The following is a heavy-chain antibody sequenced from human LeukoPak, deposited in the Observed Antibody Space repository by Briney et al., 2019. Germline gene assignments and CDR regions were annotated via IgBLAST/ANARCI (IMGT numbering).Heavy chain of an antibody. CDR3: AITYYDILTGYYDAFDI. CDR1: VFTVSSNY. V-gene: IGHV3-53*04. Sequence: GGSLRLSCAASVFTVSSNYMSWVRQAPGKGLGWVSVIYSGGSTYYADSVKGRFTISRHNSKNTLYLQMNSLRAEDTAVYSCAITYYDILTGYYDAFDIWGQGTMVTVSS. CDR2: IYSGGST. J-gene: IGHJ3*02. D-gene: IGHD3-9*01.